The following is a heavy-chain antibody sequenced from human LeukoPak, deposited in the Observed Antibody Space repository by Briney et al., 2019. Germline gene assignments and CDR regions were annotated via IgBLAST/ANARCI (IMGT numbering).Heavy chain of an antibody. CDR1: GFTVSSNY. Sequence: GGSLRLSCAASGFTVSSNYMSWVRQAPGKELEWVTVIYSGGSTYYADSVKGRFTISRDNPKNTLYLQMNSLRAEDTAVYYCAKGYGWEASYYYYYMDVWGKGTTVTISS. CDR2: IYSGGST. J-gene: IGHJ6*03. V-gene: IGHV3-53*01. CDR3: AKGYGWEASYYYYYMDV. D-gene: IGHD1-26*01.